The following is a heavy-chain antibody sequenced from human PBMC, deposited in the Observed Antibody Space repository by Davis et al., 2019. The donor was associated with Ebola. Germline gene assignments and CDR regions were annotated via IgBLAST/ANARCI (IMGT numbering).Heavy chain of an antibody. D-gene: IGHD3-16*01. Sequence: SVKVSCKASGGTFSSYAISWVRQAPGQGLEWMGGIIPIFGTANYAQKFQGRVTITADESTSTAYMELRSLRSEDTAVYYWASWGGEGVGLRHIDYWGQGTLVTVSS. CDR1: GGTFSSYA. J-gene: IGHJ4*02. CDR3: ASWGGEGVGLRHIDY. V-gene: IGHV1-69*13. CDR2: IIPIFGTA.